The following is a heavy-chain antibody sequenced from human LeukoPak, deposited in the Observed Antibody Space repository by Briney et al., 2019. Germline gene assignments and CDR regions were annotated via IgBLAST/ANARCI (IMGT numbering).Heavy chain of an antibody. J-gene: IGHJ6*03. CDR2: IIPIFGTA. D-gene: IGHD3-9*01. CDR1: GYTFTSYA. V-gene: IGHV1-69*05. Sequence: ASVKVSCKASGYTFTSYAISWVRQALGQGLEWMGGIIPIFGTANYAQKFQGRVTITTDESTSTAYMALSSLRSEDTAVYYCARILLRSYDILTGPDYYYYMDVWGKGTTVTVSS. CDR3: ARILLRSYDILTGPDYYYYMDV.